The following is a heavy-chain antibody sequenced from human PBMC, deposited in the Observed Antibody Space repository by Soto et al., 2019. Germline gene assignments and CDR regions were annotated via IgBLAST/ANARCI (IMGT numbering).Heavy chain of an antibody. Sequence: GSLRLSCAASGFIFTPYSVSWVRQAPGKGLEWISYVSVGGTAIYYADSVRGRFTISRDDAKNSVYLQINSLGAEDTSTDTAYMELSSLRSEDTAVYYCATIFEYYDFWSGLDYWGQGTLVTVSS. J-gene: IGHJ4*02. CDR1: GFIFTPYS. V-gene: IGHV3-48*01. CDR2: VSVGGTAI. D-gene: IGHD3-3*01. CDR3: YMELSSLRSEDTAVYYCATIFEYYDFWSGLDY.